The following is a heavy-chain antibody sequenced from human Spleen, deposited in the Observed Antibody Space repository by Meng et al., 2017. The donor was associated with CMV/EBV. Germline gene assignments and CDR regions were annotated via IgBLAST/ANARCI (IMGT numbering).Heavy chain of an antibody. CDR1: GGSFSAYY. J-gene: IGHJ5*02. CDR3: ARGSLPPADSKNWLDP. Sequence: SETLSLTCAVYGGSFSAYYWSWIRQPPGKGLEWIGEINDSGSTNNNPSLKSRVTISVDTSKNQFSLNLSSVTAADTAVYYCARGSLPPADSKNWLDPWGQGTLVTVSS. D-gene: IGHD2-21*01. CDR2: INDSGST. V-gene: IGHV4-34*01.